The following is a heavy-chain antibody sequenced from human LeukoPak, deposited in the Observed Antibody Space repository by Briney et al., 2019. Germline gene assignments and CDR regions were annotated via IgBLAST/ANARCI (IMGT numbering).Heavy chain of an antibody. Sequence: SETLSLTCTVSGDSLNNHYWSWIRQPPGKTLEWIGYIFGSGNTDYNPSLKSRVTMSLDTSRNQFSLKLTSVTAADTAVYYCASRPPGTTWYGVFDYWSQGVLVTVSS. D-gene: IGHD6-13*01. J-gene: IGHJ4*02. V-gene: IGHV4-59*11. CDR1: GDSLNNHY. CDR2: IFGSGNT. CDR3: ASRPPGTTWYGVFDY.